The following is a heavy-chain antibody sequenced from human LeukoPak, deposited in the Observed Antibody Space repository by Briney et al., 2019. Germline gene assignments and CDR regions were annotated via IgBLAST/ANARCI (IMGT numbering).Heavy chain of an antibody. CDR2: IIPIFGTA. Sequence: SVKVSCKASRGTFSSYAISWVRQAPGQGLEWMGGIIPIFGTANYAQKFQGRVTITADESTSTAYMELSSLRSEDTAVYYCARDSACSTSCYEDNWFDPWGQGTLVTVST. CDR3: ARDSACSTSCYEDNWFDP. V-gene: IGHV1-69*01. CDR1: RGTFSSYA. D-gene: IGHD2-2*01. J-gene: IGHJ5*02.